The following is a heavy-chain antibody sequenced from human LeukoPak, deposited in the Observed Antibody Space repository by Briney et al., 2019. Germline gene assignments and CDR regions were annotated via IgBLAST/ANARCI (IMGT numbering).Heavy chain of an antibody. J-gene: IGHJ4*02. Sequence: GGSLRLSCAASGFTFSSYAMHWVRQAPGKGLEWVAVISYDGSNKYYADSVKSRFTISRDNSKNTLYLQMNSLRAEDTAVYYCAREQRWLQFMDYWGQGTLVTVSS. D-gene: IGHD5-12*01. CDR3: AREQRWLQFMDY. V-gene: IGHV3-30-3*01. CDR1: GFTFSSYA. CDR2: ISYDGSNK.